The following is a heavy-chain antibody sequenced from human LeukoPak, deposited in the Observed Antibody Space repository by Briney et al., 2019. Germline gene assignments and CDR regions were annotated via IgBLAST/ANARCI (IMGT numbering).Heavy chain of an antibody. D-gene: IGHD6-19*01. CDR3: AKAGRLQAVAGWIDY. V-gene: IGHV3-23*01. J-gene: IGHJ4*02. CDR1: GFTFRNYV. Sequence: AGGSLRPSCAASGFTFRNYVISWVRQAPGKGREWVSAIGGGTTTYYADYVKGRFTISRDNSKITLYLQMNSLRAEDTAIYYCAKAGRLQAVAGWIDYWGQGPLVTVS. CDR2: IGGGTTT.